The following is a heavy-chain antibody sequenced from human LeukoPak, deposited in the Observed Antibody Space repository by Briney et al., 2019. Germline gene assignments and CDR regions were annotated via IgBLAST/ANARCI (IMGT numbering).Heavy chain of an antibody. CDR3: ARGSNWGDY. J-gene: IGHJ4*02. V-gene: IGHV4-59*12. D-gene: IGHD7-27*01. CDR1: GGSISDYY. CDR2: FSNSGTT. Sequence: SETLALTCTVSGGSISDYYWSWIRQPPGKGLEWIGYFSNSGTTNQNPSLKSRVTMSVDTSKNQFSLKLSSVTAADTAVYYCARGSNWGDYWGQGALVTVSS.